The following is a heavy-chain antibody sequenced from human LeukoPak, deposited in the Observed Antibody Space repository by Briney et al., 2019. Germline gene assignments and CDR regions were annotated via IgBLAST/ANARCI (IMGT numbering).Heavy chain of an antibody. J-gene: IGHJ4*02. V-gene: IGHV3-23*01. CDR3: VKDQGSGWYLGIFDY. D-gene: IGHD6-19*01. CDR1: GFTFDDYG. CDR2: ISGSGGNT. Sequence: GGSLRLSCAASGFTFDDYGMSWVRQAPGKGLEWVSAISGSGGNTYYADSVKGRFTISRDNSKNTLYVQLNSLSAEDTAVYYCVKDQGSGWYLGIFDYWGQGTLVTVSS.